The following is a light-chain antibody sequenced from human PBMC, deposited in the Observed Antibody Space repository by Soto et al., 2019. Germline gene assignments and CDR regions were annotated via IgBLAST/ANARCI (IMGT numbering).Light chain of an antibody. Sequence: QSALAQPPSASGSPGQSVTSSCTATSSEVGAYNYVSWYQQHPGKAPKLIIYDVSQRPSGIPDRFSSSKSGNTASLSVSGLQADGEAVYYCDSFAGGAHVVFGGGTKLTVL. J-gene: IGLJ2*01. CDR2: DVS. CDR3: DSFAGGAHVV. V-gene: IGLV2-8*01. CDR1: SSEVGAYNY.